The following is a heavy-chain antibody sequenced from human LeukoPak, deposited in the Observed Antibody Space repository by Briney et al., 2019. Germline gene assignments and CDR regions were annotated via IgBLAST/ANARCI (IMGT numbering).Heavy chain of an antibody. Sequence: SETLSLTCTVSGASITKTSSNYYWAWIRQPPGKGLEWIGNIFYAGGTYYNPSLKSRVTIFVDASKQKFSLKVDSVTAADTAVYYCARRLRISEAGFGSWGQGILVTVSS. CDR3: ARRLRISEAGFGS. CDR2: IFYAGGT. J-gene: IGHJ5*02. CDR1: GASITKTSSNYY. V-gene: IGHV4-39*01. D-gene: IGHD6-19*01.